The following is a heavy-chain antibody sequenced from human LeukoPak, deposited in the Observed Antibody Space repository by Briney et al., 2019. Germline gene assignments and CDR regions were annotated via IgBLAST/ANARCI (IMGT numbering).Heavy chain of an antibody. CDR3: TTLRLGELSLDY. V-gene: IGHV3-15*01. Sequence: PGGSLRLSCAASGFTFSNAWMSWVRQAPGKGLEWVGRIKSKTDGGTTDYAAPVKGRFTISRDDSKNTLYLQMNSLKTEDTAVYYCTTLRLGELSLDYWGQGTLVTVSS. CDR2: IKSKTDGGTT. D-gene: IGHD3-16*02. J-gene: IGHJ4*02. CDR1: GFTFSNAW.